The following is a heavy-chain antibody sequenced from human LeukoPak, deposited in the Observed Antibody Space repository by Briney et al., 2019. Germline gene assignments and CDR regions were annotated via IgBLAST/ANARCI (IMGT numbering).Heavy chain of an antibody. CDR2: INPSGGSS. J-gene: IGHJ5*02. Sequence: VASVKVSCKASGYTFTSYYIHWVRQAPGQGLEWMGIINPSGGSSTYAQKFQGRVTMTRDTSTSTVYMELSSLRSEDTAIYYCARGNGRQYNWFDPWGQGTLVTVSS. V-gene: IGHV1-46*01. D-gene: IGHD2-8*01. CDR1: GYTFTSYY. CDR3: ARGNGRQYNWFDP.